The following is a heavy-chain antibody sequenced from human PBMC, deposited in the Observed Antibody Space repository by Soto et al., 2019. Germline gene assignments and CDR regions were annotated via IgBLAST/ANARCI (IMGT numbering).Heavy chain of an antibody. CDR3: AKSYRMVRGVIDNHYYYGMDV. Sequence: GGSLRLSCAASGFTFSSYAMSWVRQAPGKGLEWVSAISGSGGSTSYANSVKGRFTISRDNSKNTLDLQMNSLRAEDTAVYYCAKSYRMVRGVIDNHYYYGMDVWGQGTTVTVSS. V-gene: IGHV3-23*01. J-gene: IGHJ6*02. CDR2: ISGSGGST. CDR1: GFTFSSYA. D-gene: IGHD3-10*01.